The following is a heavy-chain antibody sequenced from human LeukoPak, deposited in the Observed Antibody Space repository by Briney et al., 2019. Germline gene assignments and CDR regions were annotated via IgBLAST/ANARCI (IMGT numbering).Heavy chain of an antibody. CDR1: GGSISSYY. D-gene: IGHD6-19*01. V-gene: IGHV4-59*08. CDR2: IYYSGTT. Sequence: SETLSLTCTVSGGSISSYYWSWIRQPPGKGLEWIGYIYYSGTTNYNPSLKSRVTISVDTSKNQFSLKLSSVTAADTAVYYCARHRSGSSGWYGDWGQGTLVTVSS. CDR3: ARHRSGSSGWYGD. J-gene: IGHJ1*01.